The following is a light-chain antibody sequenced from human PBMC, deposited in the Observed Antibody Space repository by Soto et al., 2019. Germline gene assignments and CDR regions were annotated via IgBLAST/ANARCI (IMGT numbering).Light chain of an antibody. CDR2: AAS. V-gene: IGKV1-6*01. J-gene: IGKJ1*01. Sequence: AIQITQSPSSLSASVGDRVTITCRASQGIRNDLGWYQQKPGKAPKLLIYAASSLQSGVPARFSGSGSGTDFTLTISSLQPEDFATYYCLQDYNYPRTFGQGTNVEIK. CDR3: LQDYNYPRT. CDR1: QGIRND.